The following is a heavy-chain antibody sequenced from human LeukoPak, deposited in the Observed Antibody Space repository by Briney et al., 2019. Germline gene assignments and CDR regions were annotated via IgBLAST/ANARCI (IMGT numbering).Heavy chain of an antibody. CDR3: ARYDSGGFYRNFEY. J-gene: IGHJ4*02. CDR2: IYYSGST. D-gene: IGHD3-22*01. CDR1: SGSISSSSYY. Sequence: SETLSLTCTVSSGSISSSSYYWGWIRQPPGKGLEWIGNIYYSGSTYYNPSLKSRVTISVDTSQSQFSLRLSSVTAADTAVYYCARYDSGGFYRNFEYWGQGTLVTVSS. V-gene: IGHV4-39*01.